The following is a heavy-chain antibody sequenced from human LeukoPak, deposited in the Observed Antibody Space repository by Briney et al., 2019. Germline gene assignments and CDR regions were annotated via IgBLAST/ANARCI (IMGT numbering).Heavy chain of an antibody. CDR3: AHYGDYRFMYYFDY. Sequence: SGPTLVNPTQTLTLTCSLSGFSLSTRGLGVAWIRELPEEAPEWLALLYWDDNYRYSPSLRRRLTITKDTSKNQVVFTMTNMDPVDTATYYCAHYGDYRFMYYFDYWGQGTLVTVSS. V-gene: IGHV2-5*02. D-gene: IGHD4-17*01. J-gene: IGHJ4*02. CDR1: GFSLSTRGLG. CDR2: LYWDDNY.